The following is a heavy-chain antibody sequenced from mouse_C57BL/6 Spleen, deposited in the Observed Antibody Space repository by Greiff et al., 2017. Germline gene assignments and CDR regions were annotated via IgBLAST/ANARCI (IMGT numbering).Heavy chain of an antibody. D-gene: IGHD2-3*01. CDR1: GYAFSSSW. V-gene: IGHV1-82*01. CDR2: IYPGDGDT. CDR3: ARRGYDPTGAPYYYAMDY. Sequence: QVQLQQSGPELVKPGASVKISCKASGYAFSSSWMNWVKQRPGKGLEWIGRIYPGDGDTNYNGKFKGKATLTADKSSSTAYMQLSSLTSEDSAVYFCARRGYDPTGAPYYYAMDYWGQGTSVTVSS. J-gene: IGHJ4*01.